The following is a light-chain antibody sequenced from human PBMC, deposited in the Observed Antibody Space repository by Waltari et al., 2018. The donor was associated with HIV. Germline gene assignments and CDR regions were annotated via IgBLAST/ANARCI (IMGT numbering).Light chain of an antibody. J-gene: IGLJ3*02. CDR2: DVS. V-gene: IGLV2-14*03. CDR3: SSYTSTTTLVV. CDR1: SSDVGGYQY. Sequence: QSALTQPASVSGSPGQSITISCTGTSSDVGGYQYVPSYQQHPGKAPKLMIFDVSNRPSGVSNRFSGSKSGNTASLTISGLQAEDEAHYFCSSYTSTTTLVVFGGGTKLTVL.